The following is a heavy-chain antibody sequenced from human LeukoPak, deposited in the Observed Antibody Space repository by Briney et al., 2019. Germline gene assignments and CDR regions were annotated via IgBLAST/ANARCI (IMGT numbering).Heavy chain of an antibody. D-gene: IGHD4-17*01. J-gene: IGHJ6*04. Sequence: GGSLRLPCAASGFTFSSYEMNWVRQAPGKGLEWVSYISSSGSTIYYADSVKGRFTISRDNAKNSLYLQMNSLRAEDTAVYYCARELHDYGDYAPKFNYYGMDVWGKGTTVTVSS. CDR2: ISSSGSTI. CDR1: GFTFSSYE. V-gene: IGHV3-48*03. CDR3: ARELHDYGDYAPKFNYYGMDV.